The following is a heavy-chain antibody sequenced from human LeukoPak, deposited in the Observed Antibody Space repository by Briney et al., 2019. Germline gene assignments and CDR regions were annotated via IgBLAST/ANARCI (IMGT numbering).Heavy chain of an antibody. D-gene: IGHD3-22*01. V-gene: IGHV4-59*01. CDR1: GGSISSDY. Sequence: SETLSLTCTVSGGSISSDYWSWIRQPPGKGLEWIGYIYYSGSTNYNPSLKSRVTISVDTSKNQFSLKLSSVTAADTAVYYCARDDYDSSGYPYFDYWGQGTLGTVSS. CDR3: ARDDYDSSGYPYFDY. J-gene: IGHJ4*02. CDR2: IYYSGST.